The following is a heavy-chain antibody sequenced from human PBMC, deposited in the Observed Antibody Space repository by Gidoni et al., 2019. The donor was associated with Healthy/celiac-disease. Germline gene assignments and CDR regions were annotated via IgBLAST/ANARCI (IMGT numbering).Heavy chain of an antibody. CDR2: IKQDGSEK. CDR1: GFTFSSYW. D-gene: IGHD3-10*01. Sequence: EVQLVVSGGGLVQPGGSLRPSCAASGFTFSSYWMSWVRQAPGKGLEWVANIKQDGSEKYYVDSVKGRFTISRDNAKNSLYLQMNSLRAEDTAVYYCAREGAMGSGSAFDYWGQGTLVTVSS. CDR3: AREGAMGSGSAFDY. V-gene: IGHV3-7*01. J-gene: IGHJ4*02.